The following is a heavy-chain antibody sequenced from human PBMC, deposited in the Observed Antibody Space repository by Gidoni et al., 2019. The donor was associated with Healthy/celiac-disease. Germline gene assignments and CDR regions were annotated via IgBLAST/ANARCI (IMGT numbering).Heavy chain of an antibody. CDR2: IYYSGSP. CDR1: GGSISTSSYY. J-gene: IGHJ4*02. D-gene: IGHD6-6*01. V-gene: IGHV4-39*01. CDR3: ARPRWPYSSSSGLDY. Sequence: QLQLQESGPGLVKPSETLSLTCTVSGGSISTSSYYWGWLRQPPGKGLEWIGSIYYSGSPYYNPSLKSRVTISVDTSKNQFSLKLSSVTAADTAVYYCARPRWPYSSSSGLDYWGQGTLVTVSS.